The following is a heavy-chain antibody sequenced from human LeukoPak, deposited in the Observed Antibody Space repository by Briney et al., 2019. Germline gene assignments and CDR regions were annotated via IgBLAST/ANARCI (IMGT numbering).Heavy chain of an antibody. D-gene: IGHD4-17*01. CDR3: ARNYADYVGFQHYMDV. CDR1: GGSISSSSYY. Sequence: SETLSLTCTVSGGSISSSSYYWGWIRQPPGKGLEWIGYIHHRGDTNYNLSLKSRVTTSVDMSRNQFSLRLSSVTAADTAVYYCARNYADYVGFQHYMDVWGKGTTVTVSS. V-gene: IGHV4-61*05. CDR2: IHHRGDT. J-gene: IGHJ6*03.